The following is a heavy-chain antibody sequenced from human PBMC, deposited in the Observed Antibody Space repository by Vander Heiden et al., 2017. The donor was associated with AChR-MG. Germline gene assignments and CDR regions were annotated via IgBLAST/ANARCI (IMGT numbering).Heavy chain of an antibody. V-gene: IGHV3-7*01. J-gene: IGHJ5*02. CDR1: GFTFSSYW. CDR2: IKQDGSEK. CDR3: ASGPRRNILSGFGA. D-gene: IGHD3-16*01. Sequence: EVQLVESGGGLVQPGGSLRLSCAASGFTFSSYWMSWVRQAPGKGLEWVANIKQDGSEKYYVDSVKGRFTISRDNAKNSLYLQMNSLRAEDTAVYYCASGPRRNILSGFGAWGQGTLVTVSS.